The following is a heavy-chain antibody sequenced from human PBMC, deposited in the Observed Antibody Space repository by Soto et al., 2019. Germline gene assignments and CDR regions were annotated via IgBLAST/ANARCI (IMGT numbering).Heavy chain of an antibody. Sequence: QVQLVESGGGVVQSGRSLRLSCAASGFTFSSYGMHWVRQAPGKGLEWVAVIWYDGSNKYYADSVKGRFTISRDNSKNTLYLQMNSLRAEDTAVYYCARGPRYGSGSSPYYYYGMDVWGQGTTVTVSS. CDR3: ARGPRYGSGSSPYYYYGMDV. CDR2: IWYDGSNK. J-gene: IGHJ6*02. CDR1: GFTFSSYG. D-gene: IGHD3-10*01. V-gene: IGHV3-33*01.